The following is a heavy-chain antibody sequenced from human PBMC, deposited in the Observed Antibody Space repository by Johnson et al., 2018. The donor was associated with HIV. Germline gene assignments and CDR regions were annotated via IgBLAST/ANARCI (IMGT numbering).Heavy chain of an antibody. V-gene: IGHV3-20*04. J-gene: IGHJ3*01. CDR2: ISFDGNLK. Sequence: VQLVESGGGLVQPGRSLRLSCAASGFIFDDYAMSWVRQVQGKGPEWVAVISFDGNLKKYADSVKGRFTISRDNAENSLYLQMNSLRAEDTALYYCARVGPGHAFDLWGQGTMVTVSS. CDR3: ARVGPGHAFDL. CDR1: GFIFDDYA.